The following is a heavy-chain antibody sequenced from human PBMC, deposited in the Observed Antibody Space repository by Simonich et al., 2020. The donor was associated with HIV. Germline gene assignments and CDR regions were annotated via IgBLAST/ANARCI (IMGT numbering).Heavy chain of an antibody. CDR2: IDHSGST. CDR3: ARHVPASPGFLY. Sequence: QLQLQESGPGLVKPSETLSLTCTVSGGSISSSTSYWGWIRQPPGKGLEWIGEIDHSGSTNDNPSLKSRVTISVDTSKNQFSLKLNSVTAADTAVYYCARHVPASPGFLYWGQGTLVTVSS. V-gene: IGHV4-39*01. J-gene: IGHJ4*02. CDR1: GGSISSSTSY.